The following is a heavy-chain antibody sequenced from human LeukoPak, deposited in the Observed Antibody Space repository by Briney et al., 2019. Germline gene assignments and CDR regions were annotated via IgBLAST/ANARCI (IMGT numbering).Heavy chain of an antibody. J-gene: IGHJ6*03. Sequence: GGSLRLSCAASGFTFSSYWMSWVRQAPGKGLEWVANIKQDGSEKYYVDPVKGRFTISRDNAKNSLYLQMNSLRAEDTAVYYCARDGVDYGDYVDYYYYMDVWGKGTTVTVSS. CDR2: IKQDGSEK. D-gene: IGHD4-17*01. V-gene: IGHV3-7*01. CDR1: GFTFSSYW. CDR3: ARDGVDYGDYVDYYYYMDV.